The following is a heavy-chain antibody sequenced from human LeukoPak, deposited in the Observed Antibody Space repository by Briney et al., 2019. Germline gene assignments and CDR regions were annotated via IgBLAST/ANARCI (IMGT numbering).Heavy chain of an antibody. CDR1: GFTFSSYT. D-gene: IGHD4/OR15-4a*01. V-gene: IGHV3-21*04. Sequence: PGGSLRLSCAASGFTFSSYTMNWVRQAPGKGLEWVSSISSSSSYIYYADSVKGRFTISRDNAKNSLYLQMNSLRAEDTALYYCAKAKGLTYYYYYMDVWGKGTTVTISS. CDR3: AKAKGLTYYYYYMDV. CDR2: ISSSSSYI. J-gene: IGHJ6*03.